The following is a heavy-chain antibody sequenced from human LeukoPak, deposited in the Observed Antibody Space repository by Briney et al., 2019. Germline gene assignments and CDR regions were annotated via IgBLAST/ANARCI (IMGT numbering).Heavy chain of an antibody. CDR3: ARDLGDQLLDPNAFDI. CDR1: GFTFSSYS. CDR2: ISSSSSTI. D-gene: IGHD2-2*01. J-gene: IGHJ3*02. V-gene: IGHV3-48*04. Sequence: GGSLRLSCAASGFTFSSYSMNWVRQAPGKGLEWVSYISSSSSTIYYADSVKGRFTISRDNAKNSLYLQMNSLRAEDTAVYYCARDLGDQLLDPNAFDIWGQGTMVTVSS.